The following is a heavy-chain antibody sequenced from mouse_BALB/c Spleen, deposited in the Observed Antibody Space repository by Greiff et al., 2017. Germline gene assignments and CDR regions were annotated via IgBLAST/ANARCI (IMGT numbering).Heavy chain of an antibody. Sequence: EVKLVESGGGLVQPGGSLRLSCATSGFTFTDYYMSWVRQPPGKALEWLGFIRNKANGYTTEYSASVKGRFTISRDNSQSILYLQMNTLRAEDSATYYCASAYGNYAMDYWGQGTSVTVSS. D-gene: IGHD2-10*02. CDR3: ASAYGNYAMDY. CDR2: IRNKANGYTT. CDR1: GFTFTDYY. V-gene: IGHV7-3*02. J-gene: IGHJ4*01.